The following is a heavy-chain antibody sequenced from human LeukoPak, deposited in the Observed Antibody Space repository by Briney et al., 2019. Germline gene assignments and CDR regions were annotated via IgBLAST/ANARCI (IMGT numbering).Heavy chain of an antibody. CDR2: MNPNSGNT. CDR1: GHTFTSYD. CDR3: ARRLGWYYDFWSGYYSPFDY. J-gene: IGHJ4*02. D-gene: IGHD3-3*01. Sequence: ASVKVSCKASGHTFTSYDINWVRQATGQGLEWMGWMNPNSGNTGYAQKFQGRVTITRNTSISTAYMELSSLRSEDTAVYYCARRLGWYYDFWSGYYSPFDYWGQGTLVTVSS. V-gene: IGHV1-8*03.